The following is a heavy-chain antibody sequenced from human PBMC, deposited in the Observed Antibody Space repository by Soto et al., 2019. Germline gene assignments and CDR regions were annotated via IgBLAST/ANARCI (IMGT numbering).Heavy chain of an antibody. CDR2: IWYDGSNK. CDR3: ARSDCTGAYCYSWRFNYGVDV. CDR1: GFTFNTYG. Sequence: QVQLVESGGGVVQPGGSLRLSCATSGFTFNTYGMHWVRQAPGKGLEWVASIWYDGSNKDYADSVKGRFTISRDNSKNTLSLQMHSLRAEDTALYYCARSDCTGAYCYSWRFNYGVDVWGQGTPVTVSS. J-gene: IGHJ6*02. D-gene: IGHD2-21*02. V-gene: IGHV3-33*08.